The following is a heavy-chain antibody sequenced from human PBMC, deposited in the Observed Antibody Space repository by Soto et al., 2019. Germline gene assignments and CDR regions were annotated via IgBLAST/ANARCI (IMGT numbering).Heavy chain of an antibody. CDR3: PKDYMWGGSTTSYYFDF. V-gene: IGHV3-9*01. Sequence: EVQLVESGGGLVQPGRSLRLSCAASGFTFDDYAMHWVRQAPGKGLEWVSGISWNSGSIGYADSVKGRFTISRDNAKNSLYLQMNSLRAEDTALYYCPKDYMWGGSTTSYYFDFWGQGTLVTVSS. J-gene: IGHJ4*02. CDR1: GFTFDDYA. CDR2: ISWNSGSI. D-gene: IGHD3-10*01.